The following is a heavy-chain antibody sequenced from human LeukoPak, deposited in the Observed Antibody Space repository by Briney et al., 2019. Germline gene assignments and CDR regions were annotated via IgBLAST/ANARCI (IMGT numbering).Heavy chain of an antibody. CDR3: ARSAAAGPFDY. J-gene: IGHJ4*02. CDR1: GFTVSSNY. V-gene: IGHV3-66*01. Sequence: GGSLRLSCAASGFTVSSNYMSWVRQAQGKGLEWVSVIYSGGSTYYADSVKGRFTISRDNSKNTLYLPMNSLRAEDTAVYYCARSAAAGPFDYWGQGTLVTVSS. D-gene: IGHD6-13*01. CDR2: IYSGGST.